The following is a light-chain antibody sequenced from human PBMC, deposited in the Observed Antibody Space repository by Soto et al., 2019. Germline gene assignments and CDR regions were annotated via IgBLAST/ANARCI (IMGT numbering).Light chain of an antibody. V-gene: IGKV1-5*01. Sequence: DIQMTQSPATLSASVGDRVTITCRASQSISSWLAWYQQKPGKAPKLLIYDASDLETGVPSRFSGSGSGTDFTFTINSLQPEDIATYYCQPYNESPPTFGGGTKVDIK. CDR3: QPYNESPPT. CDR1: QSISSW. CDR2: DAS. J-gene: IGKJ4*01.